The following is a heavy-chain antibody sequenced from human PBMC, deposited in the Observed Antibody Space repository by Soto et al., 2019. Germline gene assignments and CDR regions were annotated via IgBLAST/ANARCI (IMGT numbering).Heavy chain of an antibody. V-gene: IGHV3-23*01. CDR1: GISFTTYA. CDR2: IGSSGGTI. J-gene: IGHJ4*02. CDR3: AKMSTSSWYIDSFDF. Sequence: EVQLLESGGGLVQPGGSLRLSCVASGISFTTYAMTWVRLAPGKGLEWVSGIGSSGGTIYYADSVKGRFTISRDIAKNTVYLQMNSLRAEDTAVYYCAKMSTSSWYIDSFDFWGPGTLGTVSS. D-gene: IGHD6-13*01.